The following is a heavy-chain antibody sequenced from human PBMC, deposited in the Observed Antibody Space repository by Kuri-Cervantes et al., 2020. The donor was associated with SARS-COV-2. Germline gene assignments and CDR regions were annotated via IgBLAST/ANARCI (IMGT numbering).Heavy chain of an antibody. CDR1: GYTFTNYF. CDR3: ASGYSSGSHYYYYYMDV. V-gene: IGHV1-69*05. D-gene: IGHD6-19*01. CDR2: IIPIFGTA. J-gene: IGHJ6*03. Sequence: SVKVSCKASGYTFTNYFMHWVRQAPGQGLEWMGGIIPIFGTANYAQKFQGRVTITTDESTSTAYMELSSLRSEDTAVYYCASGYSSGSHYYYYYMDVWGKGTTVTVSS.